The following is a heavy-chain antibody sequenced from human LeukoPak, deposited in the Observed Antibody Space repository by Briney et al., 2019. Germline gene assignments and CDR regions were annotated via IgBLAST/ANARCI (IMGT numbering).Heavy chain of an antibody. D-gene: IGHD6-6*01. CDR3: ARGSSSSWVDY. CDR2: IYNSGNT. V-gene: IGHV4-59*01. Sequence: SETLSLTCTVSGGALSSSFWSWIRQPPGKGLEWIGYIYNSGNTDYNPSPKSRVTIAADTSKNQVSLNLRSVTAADTAVYYCARGSSSSWVDYWGQGTLVTVSS. J-gene: IGHJ4*02. CDR1: GGALSSSF.